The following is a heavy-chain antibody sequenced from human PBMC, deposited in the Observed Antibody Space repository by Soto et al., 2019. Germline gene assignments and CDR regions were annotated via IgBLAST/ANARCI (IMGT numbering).Heavy chain of an antibody. J-gene: IGHJ6*02. D-gene: IGHD6-6*01. CDR2: IWYDGSNK. Sequence: QVQLVESGGGVVQPGRSLRLSCAESGFTFSSYGMHWVRQAPGKGLEWVAVIWYDGSNKYYADSVKGRFTISRDNSKNTLYLQMNSLRAEDTAVYYCAKEYSSSNYYYYGMDVWGQGTTVTVSS. CDR3: AKEYSSSNYYYYGMDV. V-gene: IGHV3-33*06. CDR1: GFTFSSYG.